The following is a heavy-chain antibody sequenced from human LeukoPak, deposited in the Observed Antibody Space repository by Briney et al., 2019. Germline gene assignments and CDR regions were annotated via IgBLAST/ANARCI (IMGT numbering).Heavy chain of an antibody. Sequence: GASVKVSCKASGFTFNAYYIHWVRQATGQGLEWMGWMNPNSGNTGYAQKFQGRVTITRNTSISTAYMELSSLRSEDTAVYYCARGLIDYWGQGTLVTVSS. CDR3: ARGLIDY. CDR2: MNPNSGNT. CDR1: GFTFNAYY. J-gene: IGHJ4*02. V-gene: IGHV1-8*03.